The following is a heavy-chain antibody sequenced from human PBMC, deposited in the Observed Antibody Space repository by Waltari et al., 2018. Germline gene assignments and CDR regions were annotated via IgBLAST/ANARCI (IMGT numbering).Heavy chain of an antibody. CDR1: GYSISNGLH. CDR3: ARMDFWSGYDY. V-gene: IGHV4-38-2*01. CDR2: IYYSGTT. D-gene: IGHD3-3*01. J-gene: IGHJ4*02. Sequence: QVQLHESGPGLVRPSETVSLTCDVSGYSISNGLHWGWIRQPPGKGLEWIANIYYSGTTYYNPSLRSRVTISVDTSKNLFSLKLRSVTAADTAIYYCARMDFWSGYDYWGPGTLLSVSS.